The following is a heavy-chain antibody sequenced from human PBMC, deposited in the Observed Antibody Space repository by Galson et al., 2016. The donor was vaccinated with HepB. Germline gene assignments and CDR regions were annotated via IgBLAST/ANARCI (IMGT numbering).Heavy chain of an antibody. D-gene: IGHD6-19*01. J-gene: IGHJ4*01. Sequence: SLRLSCAASGFTFSSSAMSWLRQAPGKGLEWVSGISGSGDYTYYADSVKGRFTISRDNSKNTVYLQMNSLRAEDSAVYWCAKGVFDVLAGHTTIFDAWGRGTLLTVSS. CDR3: AKGVFDVLAGHTTIFDA. CDR1: GFTFSSSA. V-gene: IGHV3-23*01. CDR2: ISGSGDYT.